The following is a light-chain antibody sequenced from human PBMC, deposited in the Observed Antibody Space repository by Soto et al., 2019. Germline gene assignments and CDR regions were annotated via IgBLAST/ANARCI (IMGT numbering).Light chain of an antibody. V-gene: IGKV3-11*01. CDR1: ESVSSY. CDR2: DAS. J-gene: IGKJ1*01. Sequence: EIMLKLPPATPSLCLGETATLTCRASESVSSYLAWYQQKPGQAPRLLIYDASNRATGIPARFSGSGSGTDFTLTIVSLVHEDFAVCYCQQRSNWPPWTFYQGTMVDIK. CDR3: QQRSNWPPWT.